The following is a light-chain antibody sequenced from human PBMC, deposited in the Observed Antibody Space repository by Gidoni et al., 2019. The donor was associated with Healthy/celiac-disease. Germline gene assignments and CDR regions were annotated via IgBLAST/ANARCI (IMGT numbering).Light chain of an antibody. CDR2: DAA. CDR3: QQRSNWPFLT. Sequence: EIVLTQSPATLSLSPGERATLSCSASQSVSSYLAWYQQKPVHAPRLLIYDAANRAPGIPARFSGSGSGTDFTLIISSREPEDFAVYYCQQRSNWPFLTFGGGTKVEIK. V-gene: IGKV3-11*01. CDR1: QSVSSY. J-gene: IGKJ4*01.